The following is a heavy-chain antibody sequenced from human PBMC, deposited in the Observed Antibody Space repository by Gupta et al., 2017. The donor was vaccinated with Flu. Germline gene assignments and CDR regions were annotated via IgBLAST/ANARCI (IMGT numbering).Heavy chain of an antibody. V-gene: IGHV3-7*04. Sequence: FSSYWMTWGRQAPGKGLEWVANIKPDGNEKQYVDSVKGRFTISRDNVENSVHLQRDRLRGEDSAVYYCARAWGRVYWGQGTPVTVSS. CDR3: ARAWGRVY. CDR2: IKPDGNEK. J-gene: IGHJ4*02. CDR1: FSSYW. D-gene: IGHD3-16*01.